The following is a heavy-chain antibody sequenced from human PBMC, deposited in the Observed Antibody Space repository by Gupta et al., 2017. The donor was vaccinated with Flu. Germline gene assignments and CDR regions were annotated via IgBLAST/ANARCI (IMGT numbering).Heavy chain of an antibody. D-gene: IGHD6-13*01. CDR1: RLTFSKYS. CDR3: AKDRSGNPAVDY. Sequence: EVQLLEPGRGLVQPGGSLSISCAASRLTFSKYSMHGVRQAPGKGLEWVSSISGNGGSTYYADSVMGRVTISRDNSKNTLYLQMNNLRAEDTAVYYCAKDRSGNPAVDYWGQGTLVTVSS. V-gene: IGHV3-23*01. CDR2: ISGNGGST. J-gene: IGHJ4*02.